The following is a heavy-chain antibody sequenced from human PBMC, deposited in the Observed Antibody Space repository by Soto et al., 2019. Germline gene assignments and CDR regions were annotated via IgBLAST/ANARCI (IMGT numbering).Heavy chain of an antibody. D-gene: IGHD3-10*01. V-gene: IGHV4-39*01. CDR2: IYYSGST. Sequence: SETLPLTCTVSGGSISSSSYYWGWIRPPPGKGLEWIGSIYYSGSTYYNPSLKSRVTISVDTSKNQFSLKLSSVTAADTAVYYCARRDAGYYGSGRDAFDIWGQGTMVTVSS. CDR3: ARRDAGYYGSGRDAFDI. J-gene: IGHJ3*02. CDR1: GGSISSSSYY.